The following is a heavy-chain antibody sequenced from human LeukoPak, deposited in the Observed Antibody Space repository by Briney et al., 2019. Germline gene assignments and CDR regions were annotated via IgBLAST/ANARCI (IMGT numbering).Heavy chain of an antibody. CDR1: GFTFNTYV. Sequence: GGSLRLSCAGSGFTFNTYVMNWVRQAPGKGLEWVSRISDSGGSKYYADSVKGRFTISRDNSKNTLYLQMNSLRAEDTAVYYCADQGKRLTCYPYWGQGTLVTVSS. CDR3: ADQGKRLTCYPY. V-gene: IGHV3-23*01. D-gene: IGHD3-9*01. CDR2: ISDSGGSK. J-gene: IGHJ4*02.